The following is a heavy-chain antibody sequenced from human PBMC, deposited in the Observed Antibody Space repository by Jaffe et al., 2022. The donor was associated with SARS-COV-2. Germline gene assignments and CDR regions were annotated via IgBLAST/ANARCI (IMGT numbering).Heavy chain of an antibody. CDR1: GFTFSDHY. V-gene: IGHV3-72*01. J-gene: IGHJ6*02. CDR2: TRNKANSYTT. D-gene: IGHD4-17*01. CDR3: ARDRLGYGGNSGYYYYGMDV. Sequence: EVQLVESGGGLVQPGGSLRLSCAASGFTFSDHYMDWVRQAPGKGLEWVGRTRNKANSYTTEYAASVKGRFTISRDDSKNSLYLQMNSLKTEDTAVYYCARDRLGYGGNSGYYYYGMDVWGQGTTVTVSS.